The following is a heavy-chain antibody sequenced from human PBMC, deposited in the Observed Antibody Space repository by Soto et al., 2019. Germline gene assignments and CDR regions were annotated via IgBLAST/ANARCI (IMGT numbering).Heavy chain of an antibody. CDR3: ARVGGNWNDDYFDY. CDR2: MNPNSGDT. D-gene: IGHD1-1*01. J-gene: IGHJ4*02. Sequence: QVLLVQSGAEVKKPGASVKVSCKASGYTFSDHDINWVRQATGQGPEWLGWMNPNSGDTGYAQNFQGRVTMTRDNSIRTAYMELSSLRSEDTAVYYCARVGGNWNDDYFDYWGQGTLVTVSS. CDR1: GYTFSDHD. V-gene: IGHV1-8*01.